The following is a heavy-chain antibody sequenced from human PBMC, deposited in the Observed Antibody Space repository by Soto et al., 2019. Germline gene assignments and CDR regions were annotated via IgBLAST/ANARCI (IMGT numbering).Heavy chain of an antibody. J-gene: IGHJ4*02. CDR1: GGSISSSSYY. V-gene: IGHV4-39*01. CDR2: IYYSGST. D-gene: IGHD6-25*01. Sequence: QLQLQESGPGLVKPSETLSLTCTVSGGSISSSSYYWGWIRQPPGKGLVWIGSIYYSGSTYYNPSLKSRVTISVDTSKNQFSLKLSSVTAADTAVYYCARHSPGRTPANYWGQGTLVTVSS. CDR3: ARHSPGRTPANY.